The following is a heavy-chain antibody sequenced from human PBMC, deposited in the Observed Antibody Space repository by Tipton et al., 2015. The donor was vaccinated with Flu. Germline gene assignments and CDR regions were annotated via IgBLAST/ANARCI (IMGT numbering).Heavy chain of an antibody. CDR3: MRDGQYAGSKRAPDF. D-gene: IGHD2-8*01. CDR1: GYSISSGYD. Sequence: TLSLTCAVSGYSISSGYDWGWMRQSPGKGLEWIGSIHGSGVRYYNPSLQSRITMSVDTSTNQFSLNLTSVTAADTAVYYCMRDGQYAGSKRAPDFWGQGTLVTVSS. CDR2: IHGSGVR. J-gene: IGHJ4*02. V-gene: IGHV4-38-2*02.